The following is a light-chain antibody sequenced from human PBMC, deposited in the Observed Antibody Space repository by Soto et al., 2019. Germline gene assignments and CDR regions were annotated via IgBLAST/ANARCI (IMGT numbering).Light chain of an antibody. CDR3: QQYHDWTPPIT. Sequence: THSPCTLSLAPWERATLSSTASHIVSNNYLSWYQQHPGQGHRLLIYGASTRATGIPARLSGSGSGTEFTLTISSLQSEAFAVYSCQQYHDWTPPITFGQGTRLEIK. V-gene: IGKV3-15*01. J-gene: IGKJ5*01. CDR2: GAS. CDR1: HIVSNN.